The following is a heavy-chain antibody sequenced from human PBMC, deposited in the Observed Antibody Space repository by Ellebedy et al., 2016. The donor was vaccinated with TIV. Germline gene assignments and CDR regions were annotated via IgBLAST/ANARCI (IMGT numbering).Heavy chain of an antibody. D-gene: IGHD2-21*02. V-gene: IGHV3-23*01. J-gene: IGHJ4*02. CDR3: AKDRTSGDGYWVFDQ. CDR2: IVGSGA. CDR1: GFTFSSYA. Sequence: GESLKISCAASGFTFSSYAMSWVRQAPGKGLEWVSGIVGSGAEKYADSVKGRFTISRDNSKRTVDLQMRSVRAEDTAVYFCAKDRTSGDGYWVFDQWGQGTLVTVSS.